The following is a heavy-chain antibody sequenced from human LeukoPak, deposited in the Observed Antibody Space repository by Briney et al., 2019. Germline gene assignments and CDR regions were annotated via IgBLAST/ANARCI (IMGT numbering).Heavy chain of an antibody. CDR3: ARDWDIAAEVDYLDY. V-gene: IGHV1-18*01. Sequence: GASVKVSCKASRYTFTTFGISWVRQAPGQALEWMGWISGNNDDTNYAQNLQGRVTMTTDTSTKTAYMEVRSLGSDDTAVYYCARDWDIAAEVDYLDYWGQGTVVTVSS. CDR1: RYTFTTFG. D-gene: IGHD6-13*01. J-gene: IGHJ4*02. CDR2: ISGNNDDT.